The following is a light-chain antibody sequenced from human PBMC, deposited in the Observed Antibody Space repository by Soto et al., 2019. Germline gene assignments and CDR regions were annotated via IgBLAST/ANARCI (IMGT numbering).Light chain of an antibody. J-gene: IGKJ5*01. CDR1: QSVSSDY. Sequence: EIVLTQSPGTLSLSPGEGATLSCRASQSVSSDYLAWYQKKPGQAPRLLIYGASSRATGIPDRFSGSGSGTDFTLTISRLEPEDFAVYYCQQHGSSPITFGQGTRLAI. CDR3: QQHGSSPIT. V-gene: IGKV3-20*01. CDR2: GAS.